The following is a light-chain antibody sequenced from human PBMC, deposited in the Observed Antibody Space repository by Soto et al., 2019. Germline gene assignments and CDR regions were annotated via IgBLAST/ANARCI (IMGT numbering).Light chain of an antibody. J-gene: IGKJ3*01. CDR2: DAS. V-gene: IGKV1-5*01. CDR1: QSISSW. Sequence: DIQMTQSPSTLSASVGDRVTITCRASQSISSWLAWYQQKPGKAPKLLIYDASSLESRVPSRCSGSGSGTEFTLPISSLQPDDVATYYCQQYNSYLFTFGPGTKVDIK. CDR3: QQYNSYLFT.